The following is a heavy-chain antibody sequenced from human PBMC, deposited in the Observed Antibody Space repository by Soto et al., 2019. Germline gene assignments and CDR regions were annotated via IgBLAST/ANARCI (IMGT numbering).Heavy chain of an antibody. D-gene: IGHD3-22*01. Sequence: GGSLRLSCAASGFTFSSYAMSWVRQAPGKGLEWVSAISGSGGSTYYADSVKGRFTISRDNSKNTLYLQMNSLRAEDTAVYYCAKEYPKSYYDSSGYWDYWGQGTLVTVSS. V-gene: IGHV3-23*01. CDR3: AKEYPKSYYDSSGYWDY. CDR1: GFTFSSYA. CDR2: ISGSGGST. J-gene: IGHJ4*02.